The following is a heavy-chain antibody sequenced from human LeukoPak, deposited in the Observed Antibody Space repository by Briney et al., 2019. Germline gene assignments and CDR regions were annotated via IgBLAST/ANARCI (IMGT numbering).Heavy chain of an antibody. D-gene: IGHD6-13*01. V-gene: IGHV4-34*01. CDR1: GGSFSGYY. Sequence: SETLSLTCAVYGGSFSGYYWSWIRQPPGKGLEWIGEINHSGSTNYNPSLKSRVTISVDTSKNQFSLKLSSVTAADTAVYYCARDRLIAAVEHAFDIWGQGTMVTVSS. CDR2: INHSGST. J-gene: IGHJ3*02. CDR3: ARDRLIAAVEHAFDI.